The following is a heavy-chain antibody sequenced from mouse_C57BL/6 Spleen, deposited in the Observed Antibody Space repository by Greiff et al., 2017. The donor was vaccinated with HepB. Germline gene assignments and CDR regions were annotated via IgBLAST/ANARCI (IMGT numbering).Heavy chain of an antibody. CDR2: ISDGGSYT. CDR1: GFTFSSYA. D-gene: IGHD1-1*01. CDR3: ARDYYGSSYYFDY. V-gene: IGHV5-4*01. J-gene: IGHJ2*01. Sequence: EVKLEESGGGLVKPGGSLKLSCAASGFTFSSYAMSWVRQTPEKRLEWVATISDGGSYTYYPENVKGRFTISRDNAKNNLYLQMSYLKSEDTAMYYCARDYYGSSYYFDYWGQGTTLTVSS.